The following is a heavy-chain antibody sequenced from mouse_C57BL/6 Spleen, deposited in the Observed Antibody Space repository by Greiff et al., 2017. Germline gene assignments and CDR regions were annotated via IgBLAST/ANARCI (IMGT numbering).Heavy chain of an antibody. CDR1: GYTFTSYW. Sequence: QVQLQQPGAELVKPGASVKLSCKASGYTFTSYWMQWVKQRPGQGLEWIGEIDPSDSYTNYNQKFKGKATLTVDTSPSTAYMQLSSLTSEDSAVYYCAREREGFDYWGQGTTLTVSS. CDR3: AREREGFDY. J-gene: IGHJ2*01. V-gene: IGHV1-50*01. CDR2: IDPSDSYT.